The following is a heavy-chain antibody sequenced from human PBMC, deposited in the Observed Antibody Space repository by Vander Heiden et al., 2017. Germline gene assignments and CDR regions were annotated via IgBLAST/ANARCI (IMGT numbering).Heavy chain of an antibody. Sequence: EVQLVEPGGGLVQPGGSLRLSCAASGFTFSSYCMSWLRQAPGKGLEWVANIKQDGSEKYYVDSVKGRFTISRDNAKNSLYLQMNSLRAEDTAVYYCAGGWVPAVAYYYYYGMDVWGQGTTVTVSS. V-gene: IGHV3-7*04. CDR1: GFTFSSYC. CDR3: AGGWVPAVAYYYYYGMDV. J-gene: IGHJ6*02. D-gene: IGHD2-2*01. CDR2: IKQDGSEK.